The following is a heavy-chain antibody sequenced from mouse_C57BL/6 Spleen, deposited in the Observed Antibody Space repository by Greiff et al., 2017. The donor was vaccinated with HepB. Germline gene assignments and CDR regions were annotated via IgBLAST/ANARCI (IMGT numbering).Heavy chain of an antibody. CDR2: INPNNGGT. CDR1: GYTFTDYN. Sequence: EVQLQESGPELVKPGASVKMSCKASGYTFTDYNMHWVKQSHGKSLEWIGYINPNNGGTSYNQKFKGKATLTVNKSSSTAYMELRSLTSEDSAVYYCARPYITTVGAMDYWGQGTSVTVSS. CDR3: ARPYITTVGAMDY. V-gene: IGHV1-22*01. D-gene: IGHD1-1*01. J-gene: IGHJ4*01.